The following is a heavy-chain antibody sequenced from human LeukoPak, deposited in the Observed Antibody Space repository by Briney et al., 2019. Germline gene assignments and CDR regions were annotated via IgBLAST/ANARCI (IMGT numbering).Heavy chain of an antibody. CDR3: ARLRGAMTPVTSYFDY. V-gene: IGHV4-39*01. CDR2: GFYSGSA. CDR1: GGSISGSSYY. D-gene: IGHD4-17*01. Sequence: SSETLSLPCTVSGGSISGSSYYWAWGRQPAGKGLEWVGSGFYSGSAYSNPSLKSRVTISVDTSRNQFSLNLSSVTAADTAVYYCARLRGAMTPVTSYFDYWGQGTLVTVSS. J-gene: IGHJ4*02.